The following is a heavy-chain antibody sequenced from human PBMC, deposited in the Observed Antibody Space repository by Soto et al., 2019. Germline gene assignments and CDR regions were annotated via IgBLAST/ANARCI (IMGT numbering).Heavy chain of an antibody. CDR3: ARDDRTGTTSKYYYYYYMDV. CDR2: IWYDGSNK. J-gene: IGHJ6*03. CDR1: GFTFSSYG. Sequence: ESGGGVVQPGRSLRLSCAASGFTFSSYGMHWVRQAPGKGLEWVAVIWYDGSNKYYADSVKGRFTISRDNSKNTLYLQLNSLRAEDTAVYYCARDDRTGTTSKYYYYYYMDVWGKGTTVTVSS. V-gene: IGHV3-33*01. D-gene: IGHD1-7*01.